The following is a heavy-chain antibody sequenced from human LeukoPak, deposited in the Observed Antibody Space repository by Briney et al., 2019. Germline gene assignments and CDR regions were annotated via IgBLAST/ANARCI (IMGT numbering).Heavy chain of an antibody. D-gene: IGHD2/OR15-2a*01. Sequence: SESLSLTCAVYGGSFSGYYWSWIRQPPGKGLEWIGEINHSGSTNYNASLKSRVTISVDMSRNQFSRTLRSVTAPDTAVYNCTRGDNNWGQGTLVTVSS. V-gene: IGHV4-34*01. J-gene: IGHJ4*02. CDR2: INHSGST. CDR1: GGSFSGYY. CDR3: TRGDNN.